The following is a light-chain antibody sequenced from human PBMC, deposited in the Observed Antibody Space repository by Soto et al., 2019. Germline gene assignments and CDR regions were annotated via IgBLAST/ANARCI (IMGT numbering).Light chain of an antibody. CDR1: SSDVGGYNY. CDR3: SSYTTSGTPV. Sequence: QSVLTQPASVSGSPGQSITISCTGTSSDVGGYNYLSWYQQHPGKAPKVMIYEVSNRPSGVSNRFSGSKSGNTASLTISGXXXXXXXDYFCSSYTTSGTPVFGGGTKLTV. V-gene: IGLV2-14*01. J-gene: IGLJ3*02. CDR2: EVS.